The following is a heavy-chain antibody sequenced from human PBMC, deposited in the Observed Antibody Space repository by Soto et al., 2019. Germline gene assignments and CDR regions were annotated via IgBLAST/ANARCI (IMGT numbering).Heavy chain of an antibody. Sequence: ASVKVSCKASGYTFTSYAMHWVRQAPGQRLEWMGWINAGNGNTKYSQKFQGRVTITRDTSASTAYMELSSLRSEDTAVYYCARAFKILVLIPVAFDIWGQGTMVPVSS. J-gene: IGHJ3*02. CDR2: INAGNGNT. D-gene: IGHD3-9*01. V-gene: IGHV1-3*01. CDR1: GYTFTSYA. CDR3: ARAFKILVLIPVAFDI.